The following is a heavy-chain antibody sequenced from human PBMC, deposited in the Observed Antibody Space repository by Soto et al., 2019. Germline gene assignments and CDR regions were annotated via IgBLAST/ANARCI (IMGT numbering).Heavy chain of an antibody. J-gene: IGHJ6*02. Sequence: EVQLLESGGGVVQPGGSLRLSCAASGFTFTKYAINWVRQSPGRGLQWVSAISATGGSTYYADSVKGRFSISRDNSKNTVFLQMNSLRAEDTAVYYCVKGGGYYGSGTLGGMDVWGQGTTVTVSS. V-gene: IGHV3-23*01. CDR1: GFTFTKYA. CDR2: ISATGGST. CDR3: VKGGGYYGSGTLGGMDV. D-gene: IGHD3-10*01.